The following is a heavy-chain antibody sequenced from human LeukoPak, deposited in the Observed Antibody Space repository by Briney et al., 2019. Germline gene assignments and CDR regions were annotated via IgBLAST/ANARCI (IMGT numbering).Heavy chain of an antibody. CDR1: GFPFSDYY. Sequence: GGSLRLSCAASGFPFSDYYMSWVRQAAGKGLEWVSAISGSGGSTYYADSVKGRFTISRDNSKNTLYLQMNSLRAEDTAVYYCARGDTAMGPFDYWGQGTLVTVSS. CDR3: ARGDTAMGPFDY. D-gene: IGHD5-18*01. CDR2: ISGSGGST. V-gene: IGHV3-23*01. J-gene: IGHJ4*02.